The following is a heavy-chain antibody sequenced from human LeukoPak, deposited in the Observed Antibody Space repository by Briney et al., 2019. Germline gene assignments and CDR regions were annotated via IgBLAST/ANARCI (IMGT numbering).Heavy chain of an antibody. CDR1: GGAISSYY. CDR3: ARPQGYCSGGACTGGGFDI. V-gene: IGHV4-59*08. CDR2: IHYSGST. Sequence: SETLSLTCTVSGGAISSYYWSWIRQPPGKGLEWIGDIHYSGSTNYNPSLKSRVTISVDTSKKQFSLKLSSVTATDTAVYYCARPQGYCSGGACTGGGFDIWGQGTMVTVSS. J-gene: IGHJ3*02. D-gene: IGHD2-15*01.